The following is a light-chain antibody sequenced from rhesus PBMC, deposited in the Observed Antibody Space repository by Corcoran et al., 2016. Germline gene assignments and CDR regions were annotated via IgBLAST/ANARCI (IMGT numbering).Light chain of an antibody. J-gene: IGKJ2*01. V-gene: IGKV1-18*01. CDR2: AAF. CDR1: QGISSW. Sequence: DIQMTQSPSSLSASVGDKVTISCRASQGISSWLAWYQQKPGKAPRLLIYAAFRLQNGVTSRFSGRGSGTDYTLPITRLTPVDFATSYCHQGYNAPYSFGQGTKVEI. CDR3: HQGYNAPYS.